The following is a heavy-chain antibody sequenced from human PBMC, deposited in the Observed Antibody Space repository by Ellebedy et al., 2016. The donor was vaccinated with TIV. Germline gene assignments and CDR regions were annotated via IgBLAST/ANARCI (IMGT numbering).Heavy chain of an antibody. V-gene: IGHV3-30*18. D-gene: IGHD1-26*01. CDR3: AKAGGSSGLDY. CDR1: GFTFSSYG. CDR2: ISYDGSNK. J-gene: IGHJ4*02. Sequence: GGSLRLSXAASGFTFSSYGMHWVRQAPGKGLEWVAVISYDGSNKYYADSVKGRFTISRDNSKNTLYLQMNSLRAEDTAVYYCAKAGGSSGLDYWGQGTLVTVSS.